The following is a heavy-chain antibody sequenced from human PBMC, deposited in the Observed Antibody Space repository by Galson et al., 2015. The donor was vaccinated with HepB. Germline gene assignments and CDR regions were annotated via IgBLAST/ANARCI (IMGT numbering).Heavy chain of an antibody. CDR3: ARDMVRGVTAVYYYYNGMDV. D-gene: IGHD3-10*01. Sequence: SLRLSCAASGFTFSTYAMHWVRQAPGKGLEWVAVMSFDGNDKSYAESVKGRFTISRDNSKNTLYLQMNSLRAEDTALYFCARDMVRGVTAVYYYYNGMDVWGQGTTVTVSS. J-gene: IGHJ6*02. V-gene: IGHV3-30*04. CDR2: MSFDGNDK. CDR1: GFTFSTYA.